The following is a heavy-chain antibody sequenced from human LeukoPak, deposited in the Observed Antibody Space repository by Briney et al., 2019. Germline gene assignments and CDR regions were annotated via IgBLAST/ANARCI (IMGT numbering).Heavy chain of an antibody. V-gene: IGHV3-30*02. D-gene: IGHD3-16*02. Sequence: GGSLRLSCAASGFTFSSYGMHWVRQAPGKGLEWVAFIRYDGSNKYYADSVKGRFTISRDNSKNTLYLQMNSLRTEDTAVYYCGPSLGELSQSSLFDFWGQGTLVTVSS. CDR2: IRYDGSNK. CDR3: GPSLGELSQSSLFDF. CDR1: GFTFSSYG. J-gene: IGHJ4*02.